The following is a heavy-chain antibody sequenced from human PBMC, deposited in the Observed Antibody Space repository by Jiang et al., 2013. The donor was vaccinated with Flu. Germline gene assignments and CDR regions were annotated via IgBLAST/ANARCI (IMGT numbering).Heavy chain of an antibody. V-gene: IGHV4-38-2*01. CDR3: ARGVDYGGYVGFIRGYLDS. Sequence: VQLVESGPGLVKPSETLSLTCAVSGYSIRSGYFWGWIRQTPGKGLDWIGSIYQSGSTFYNPSLKSRVTLSVDTSKNQFSLKLSSVTAADTAVYYCARGVDYGGYVGFIRGYLDSWGQGILVTVSS. D-gene: IGHD4-17*01. CDR2: IYQSGST. J-gene: IGHJ4*02. CDR1: GYSIRSGYF.